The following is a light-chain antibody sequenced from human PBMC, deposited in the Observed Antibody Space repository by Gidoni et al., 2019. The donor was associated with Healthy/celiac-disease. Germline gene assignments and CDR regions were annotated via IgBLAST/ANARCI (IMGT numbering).Light chain of an antibody. CDR2: AAS. CDR1: QSISSY. V-gene: IGKV1-39*01. Sequence: DIQMTQSPSSLSASVGDRVTITCRASQSISSYLNWYQQKPGKAPKLLIYAASSLQSGVPSRCSGSGSGTDFTRTISSLQPEDFATYYCQQSYSTLLTFGGGTKVEIK. CDR3: QQSYSTLLT. J-gene: IGKJ4*01.